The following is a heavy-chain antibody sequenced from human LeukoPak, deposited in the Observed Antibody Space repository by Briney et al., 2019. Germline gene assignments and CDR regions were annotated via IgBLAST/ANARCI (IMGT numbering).Heavy chain of an antibody. CDR3: ARHQRDYDSSGYFNY. D-gene: IGHD3-22*01. CDR2: IYYSGST. Sequence: SETLSLTCTVSGYSISSGYYWGWIRQPPGNGLEWIGSIYYSGSTYYNPSLKSRVTISVDTSKNQFSLKLSSVTAADTAVYYCARHQRDYDSSGYFNYWGQGTLVTVSS. CDR1: GYSISSGYY. J-gene: IGHJ4*02. V-gene: IGHV4-38-2*02.